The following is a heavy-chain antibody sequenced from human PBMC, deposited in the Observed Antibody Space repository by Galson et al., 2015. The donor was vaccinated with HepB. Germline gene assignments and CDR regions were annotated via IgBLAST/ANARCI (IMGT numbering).Heavy chain of an antibody. V-gene: IGHV4-39*01. CDR3: ARLLRYLDWWGLAFDP. CDR1: GGSISSGSYY. D-gene: IGHD3-9*01. Sequence: SETLSLTCTVSGGSISSGSYYWGWIRQPPGKGLEWIGSIYYSGTTYYNPSLRSRVTISVDTSKNQFSLKLSSVTAADTAVYYCARLLRYLDWWGLAFDPWGQGTLVTVSS. CDR2: IYYSGTT. J-gene: IGHJ5*02.